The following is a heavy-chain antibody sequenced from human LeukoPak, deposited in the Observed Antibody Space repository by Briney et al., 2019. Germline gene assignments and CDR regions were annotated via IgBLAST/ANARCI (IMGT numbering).Heavy chain of an antibody. CDR2: ISSSSSYI. CDR3: ARGRDGYNLVDAFDI. J-gene: IGHJ3*02. V-gene: IGHV3-21*01. Sequence: GGSLRLSCAASGFTFSSYSMNWVRQAPGKGLEWVSSISSSSSYIYYADSLKGRFTISRDNAKNSLYLQMNSLRAEDTAVYYCARGRDGYNLVDAFDIWGQGIMVTVSS. D-gene: IGHD5-24*01. CDR1: GFTFSSYS.